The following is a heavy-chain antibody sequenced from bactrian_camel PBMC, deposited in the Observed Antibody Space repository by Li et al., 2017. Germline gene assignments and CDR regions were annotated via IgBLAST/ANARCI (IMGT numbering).Heavy chain of an antibody. V-gene: IGHV3S40*01. CDR2: IMILGATT. J-gene: IGHJ4*01. Sequence: QLVESGGGSVQAGRSLRLSCAASESTYDRGYCMGWFRQVPGQAREGLAAIMILGATTYYADSVKGRFTISQDNAKNTVYLQMNSLKPEDTAMYYCAGAPNYGGARCRSTYNYWGRGTQVTVS. D-gene: IGHD7*01. CDR1: ESTYDRGYC. CDR3: AGAPNYGGARCRSTYNY.